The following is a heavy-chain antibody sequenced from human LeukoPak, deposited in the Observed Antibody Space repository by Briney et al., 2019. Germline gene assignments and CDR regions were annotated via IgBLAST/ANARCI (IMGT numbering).Heavy chain of an antibody. CDR2: ISGSGGST. Sequence: PGGSLRLSCVASGFTFSNYAMSWVRQTPGKGLEWVSSISGSGGSTHYADSVKGRFTISRDNSKNILYLQMNSLRAEDMAVYYCAKDWMSTIINYFDYWGQGTLVTVSS. D-gene: IGHD5-12*01. V-gene: IGHV3-23*01. CDR3: AKDWMSTIINYFDY. CDR1: GFTFSNYA. J-gene: IGHJ4*02.